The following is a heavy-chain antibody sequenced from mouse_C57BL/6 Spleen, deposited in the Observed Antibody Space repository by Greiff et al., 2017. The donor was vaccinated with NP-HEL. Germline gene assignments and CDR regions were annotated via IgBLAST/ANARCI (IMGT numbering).Heavy chain of an antibody. D-gene: IGHD2-14*01. CDR1: GYTFTSYW. V-gene: IGHV1-64*01. CDR3: ARRRDDGDYYAMDY. J-gene: IGHJ4*01. Sequence: QVQLQQSGAELVKPGASVKLSCKASGYTFTSYWMHWVKQRPGQGLEWIGMIHPNSGSTNYNEKFKSKATLTVDKSSSTAYMQLSSLTSEDSAVYYCARRRDDGDYYAMDYWGQGTSVTVSS. CDR2: IHPNSGST.